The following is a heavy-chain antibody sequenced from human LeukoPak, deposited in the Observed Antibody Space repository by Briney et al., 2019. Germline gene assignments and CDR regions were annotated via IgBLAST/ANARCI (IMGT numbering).Heavy chain of an antibody. CDR3: ARDSSSWYQGLDY. V-gene: IGHV4-30-2*01. Sequence: SETLSLTCTVSGDSISSGGYYWSWIRQPPGKGLEWIGYIYHSGTTYYNPSLKSRVTISVDKSKNQFSLKLSSVTAADTAVYYCARDSSSWYQGLDYWGQGTLVTVSS. D-gene: IGHD6-13*01. CDR2: IYHSGTT. CDR1: GDSISSGGYY. J-gene: IGHJ4*02.